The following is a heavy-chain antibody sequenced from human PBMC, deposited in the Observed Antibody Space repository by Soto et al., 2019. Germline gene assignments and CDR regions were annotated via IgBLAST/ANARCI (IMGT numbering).Heavy chain of an antibody. CDR2: IGTAGDT. J-gene: IGHJ5*02. D-gene: IGHD4-4*01. CDR3: ARAYSKASCTWLET. CDR1: GFTFSSYD. V-gene: IGHV3-13*01. Sequence: PGWSLRLSCAASGFTFSSYDRHWVRQATGKGLEWVSAIGTAGDTYYPGSVKGRFTISRENAKNSLYLQMHSLRGGDRAVYYCARAYSKASCTWLETWGQGTLVIV.